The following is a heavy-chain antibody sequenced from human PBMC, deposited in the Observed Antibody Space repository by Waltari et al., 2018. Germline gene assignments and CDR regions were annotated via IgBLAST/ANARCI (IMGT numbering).Heavy chain of an antibody. Sequence: QVQLVQSGAEVKKPGASVKDSCKVSGYTLTELSMHWVRQAPGKGLEWMGGFDPEDGETIYAQKFQGRVTMTEDTSTDTAYMELSSLRSEDTAVYYCATVRNYYDSSGYGDVDAFDIWGQGTMVTVSS. V-gene: IGHV1-24*01. D-gene: IGHD3-22*01. CDR1: GYTLTELS. J-gene: IGHJ3*02. CDR2: FDPEDGET. CDR3: ATVRNYYDSSGYGDVDAFDI.